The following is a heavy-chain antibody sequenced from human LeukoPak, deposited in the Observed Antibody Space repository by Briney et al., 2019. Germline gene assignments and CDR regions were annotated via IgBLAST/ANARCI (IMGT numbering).Heavy chain of an antibody. D-gene: IGHD2-2*02. V-gene: IGHV3-30-3*02. CDR2: ISYDGSNK. J-gene: IGHJ1*01. CDR1: GFTFSSYA. CDR3: AKQGDCSSATCYTYFQH. Sequence: PGGSLRLSCAASGFTFSSYAMHWVRQAPGKGLEWVAVISYDGSNKYYADSVKGRFTISRDNSKNTLYLQMNSLRAEDTAVYYCAKQGDCSSATCYTYFQHWGQGTLVTVSS.